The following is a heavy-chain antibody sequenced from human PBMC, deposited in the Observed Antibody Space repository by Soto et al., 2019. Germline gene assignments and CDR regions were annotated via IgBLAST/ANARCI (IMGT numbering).Heavy chain of an antibody. Sequence: PGGSLRLSCAASGFTFSDYYMGWIRQAPGKGLEWLSYISGSNTYTDYADSVKGRFTISRDNAKNSLYLQMNSLRADDTAVYYCARSMKTGKNFDYWGQGTLVTVSS. V-gene: IGHV3-11*03. CDR3: ARSMKTGKNFDY. CDR1: GFTFSDYY. CDR2: ISGSNTYT. D-gene: IGHD7-27*01. J-gene: IGHJ4*02.